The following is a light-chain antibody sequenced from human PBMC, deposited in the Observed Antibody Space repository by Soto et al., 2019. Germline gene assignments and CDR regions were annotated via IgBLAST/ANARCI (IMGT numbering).Light chain of an antibody. J-gene: IGLJ2*01. CDR2: DVS. V-gene: IGLV2-14*01. CDR1: SSDVGGYNY. CDR3: CSYTSSSTTVV. Sequence: QSALTQPASVSGSPGQSITISCTGTSSDVGGYNYVSWYQQHPGKAPKLMIYDVSNRPSGVSNRFSGSKSGNTASLTISGRQAEDEEDYYCCSYTSSSTTVVFGGGTKLTVL.